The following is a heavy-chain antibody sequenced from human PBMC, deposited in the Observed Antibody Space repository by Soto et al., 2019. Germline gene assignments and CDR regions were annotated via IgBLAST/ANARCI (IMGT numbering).Heavy chain of an antibody. CDR3: ARDKRRVLDFDY. CDR1: GFTFSSYG. D-gene: IGHD3-3*01. V-gene: IGHV3-33*01. Sequence: QVQLVESGGGVVQPGRSLRLSCAASGFTFSSYGMHWVRQAPGKGLEWVAVIWYDGSNKYYADSVKGRFTISRDNSKNTLYLQMNSLRAEDTAVYYCARDKRRVLDFDYWRQGTLVTVSS. CDR2: IWYDGSNK. J-gene: IGHJ4*02.